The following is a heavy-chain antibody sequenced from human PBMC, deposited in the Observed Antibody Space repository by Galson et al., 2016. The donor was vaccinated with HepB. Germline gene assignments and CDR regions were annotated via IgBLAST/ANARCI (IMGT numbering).Heavy chain of an antibody. V-gene: IGHV7-4-1*02. CDR1: GYRFTQYS. Sequence: SVKVSCKAFGYRFTQYSMNWVRQAPGQGLEWMGQINTIIEKTTYGQGCTGRCFFSLDTSVSTAYLEISSLKAEDTGVYFCTASGNFDNMDVWGQGTTVTVSS. J-gene: IGHJ6*02. CDR3: TASGNFDNMDV. D-gene: IGHD3-9*01. CDR2: INTIIEKT.